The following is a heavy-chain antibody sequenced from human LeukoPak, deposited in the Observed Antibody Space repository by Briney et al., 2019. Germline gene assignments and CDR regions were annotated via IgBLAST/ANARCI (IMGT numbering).Heavy chain of an antibody. J-gene: IGHJ4*02. CDR1: GASINSDTCY. V-gene: IGHV4-39*07. CDR2: HSHSGSA. D-gene: IGHD3-10*01. CDR3: ARRQYYITMVRGVITLPFDY. Sequence: SETLSLTCTVSGASINSDTCYWGWIRQPPGKGLEWIGTHSHSGSAYYNPSLRSRITMSLDTSENQLSLKLYSVTAADTAVYYCARRQYYITMVRGVITLPFDYWGQGTLVTVSS.